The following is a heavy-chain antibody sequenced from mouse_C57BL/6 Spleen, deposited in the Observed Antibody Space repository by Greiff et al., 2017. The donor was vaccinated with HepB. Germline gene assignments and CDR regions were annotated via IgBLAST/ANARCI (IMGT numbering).Heavy chain of an antibody. D-gene: IGHD2-4*01. CDR1: GYSFTSYY. V-gene: IGHV1-66*01. Sequence: QVQLQQSGPELVKPGASVKISCKASGYSFTSYYIHWVKQRPGQGLEWIGWIYPGSGNTKYNEKFKGKATLTADTSSSTAYMQLSSLTSEDSAVYYCARGYDYGLDYWGQGTTLTVSS. CDR3: ARGYDYGLDY. CDR2: IYPGSGNT. J-gene: IGHJ2*01.